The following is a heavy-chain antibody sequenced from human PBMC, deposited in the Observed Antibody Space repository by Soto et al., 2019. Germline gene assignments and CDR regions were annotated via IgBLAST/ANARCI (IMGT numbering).Heavy chain of an antibody. CDR1: GYTFTGYY. D-gene: IGHD6-13*01. J-gene: IGHJ4*02. CDR3: ARGAPFPAAAGTVSAY. Sequence: ASVKVSCKASGYTFTGYYMHWVRQAPGQGLEWMGWINPNSGGTNYAQKFQGRVTMTRDTSISTAYMELSRLRSDDTAVYYCARGAPFPAAAGTVSAYWGQGTLVTVSS. V-gene: IGHV1-2*02. CDR2: INPNSGGT.